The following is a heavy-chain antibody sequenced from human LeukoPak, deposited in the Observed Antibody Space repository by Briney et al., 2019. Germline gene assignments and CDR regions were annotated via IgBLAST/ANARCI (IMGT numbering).Heavy chain of an antibody. V-gene: IGHV1-18*01. CDR1: GGTFSSYA. Sequence: ASVKVSCKASGGTFSSYAISWVRQAPGQGLEWMGWISAYNGNTNYAQKLQGRVTMTTDTSTSTAYMELRSLRSDDTAVYYCARGPQGCSGGSCPDFDYWGQGTLVTVSS. J-gene: IGHJ4*02. CDR3: ARGPQGCSGGSCPDFDY. D-gene: IGHD2-15*01. CDR2: ISAYNGNT.